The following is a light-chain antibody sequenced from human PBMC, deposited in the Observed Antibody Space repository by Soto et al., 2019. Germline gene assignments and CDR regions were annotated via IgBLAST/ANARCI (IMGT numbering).Light chain of an antibody. J-gene: IGKJ5*01. CDR1: QSVYSY. CDR3: QQRRNWPIT. CDR2: DTS. Sequence: EIVLTQSPATLSLSLGERATLSCRASQSVYSYLAWYQQKPGQAPRLLIYDTSNRATAIPARFSGSGSGTDFCFTFNRLRREDTAVKYCQQRRNWPITFGQGTRLEIK. V-gene: IGKV3-11*01.